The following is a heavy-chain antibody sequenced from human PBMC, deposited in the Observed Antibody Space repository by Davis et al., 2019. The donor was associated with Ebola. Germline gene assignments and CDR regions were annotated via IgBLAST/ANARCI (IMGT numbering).Heavy chain of an antibody. J-gene: IGHJ4*02. CDR2: INGRGPST. CDR3: ARGAGNWYQLLSPFDC. V-gene: IGHV3-23*01. CDR1: GFTLSTYA. D-gene: IGHD2-2*01. Sequence: PGGSLRLSCAASGFTLSTYAMSWVRQPPGKGLEWVSAINGRGPSTFTADSVKGRFTISRDNSKNTLYLQMNSLRVEDTAVYYCARGAGNWYQLLSPFDCWGQGNLVTVSS.